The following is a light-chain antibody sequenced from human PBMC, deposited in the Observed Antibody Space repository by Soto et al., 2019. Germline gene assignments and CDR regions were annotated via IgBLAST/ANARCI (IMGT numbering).Light chain of an antibody. J-gene: IGKJ1*01. CDR2: AAS. Sequence: IQMTQSPSSLSASVGDRVTITCRASRSIANYLNWYQQKPGKAPKLLIYAASTLESGVPSRFSGSGSGTDFTLTISSLQPEDFATYYCQQSYNNPKTFGQGTKVEIK. CDR1: RSIANY. CDR3: QQSYNNPKT. V-gene: IGKV1-39*01.